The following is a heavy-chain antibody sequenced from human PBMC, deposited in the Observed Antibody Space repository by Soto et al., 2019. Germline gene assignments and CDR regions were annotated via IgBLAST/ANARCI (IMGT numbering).Heavy chain of an antibody. CDR2: ISYDGSNK. Sequence: GGSLRLSCAASGFTFSSYGMHWVRQAPGKGLEWVAVISYDGSNKYYADSVKGRFTISRDNSKNTLYLQMNSLRAEDTAVYYWAKSRDVLLWFGELAFYGMDVWGQGTTVTVS. CDR1: GFTFSSYG. V-gene: IGHV3-30*18. D-gene: IGHD3-10*01. J-gene: IGHJ6*02. CDR3: AKSRDVLLWFGELAFYGMDV.